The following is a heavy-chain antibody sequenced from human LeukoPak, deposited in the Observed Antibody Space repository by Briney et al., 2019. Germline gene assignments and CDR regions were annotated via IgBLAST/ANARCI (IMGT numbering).Heavy chain of an antibody. V-gene: IGHV4-4*02. Sequence: SGTLSLTCAVSGGSISSSNWWSWVRQPPGKGLEWIGEIYHSGSIKHNPSLKSRVTISVDKSKNQFSLKLSSVTAADTAVYFCARGPYSYDSSGAFDIWGQGTMVTVSS. J-gene: IGHJ3*02. CDR3: ARGPYSYDSSGAFDI. CDR1: GGSISSSNW. CDR2: IYHSGSI. D-gene: IGHD3-22*01.